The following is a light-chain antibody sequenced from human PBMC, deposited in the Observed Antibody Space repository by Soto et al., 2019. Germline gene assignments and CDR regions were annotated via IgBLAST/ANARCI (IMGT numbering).Light chain of an antibody. Sequence: HCSLTQPASVYGSPGQSTTISCNGTKSDVGGYNLVSWYQQHPGKAPKLMIFEDTKRPSGVSDRFSGSKSGNTASLTVSGLQAEDEADYYCCSYAGSSTFVVFGGGTK. CDR3: CSYAGSSTFVV. J-gene: IGLJ2*01. V-gene: IGLV2-23*02. CDR2: EDT. CDR1: KSDVGGYNL.